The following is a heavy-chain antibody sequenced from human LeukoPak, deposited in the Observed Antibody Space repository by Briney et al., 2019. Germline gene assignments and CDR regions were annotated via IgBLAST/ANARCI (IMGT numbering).Heavy chain of an antibody. J-gene: IGHJ5*01. CDR3: ARQIAVVEPTDPNWFDS. CDR2: ISAYNGNT. D-gene: IGHD2-21*01. V-gene: IGHV1-18*01. Sequence: APVKVSCKASGYTFTSYGISWVRQAPGQGLEWMGWISAYNGNTNYAQKLQGRVTMTTDTSTSTAYMELRSLRSDDTAVYYCARQIAVVEPTDPNWFDSWGQGTLVTVSS. CDR1: GYTFTSYG.